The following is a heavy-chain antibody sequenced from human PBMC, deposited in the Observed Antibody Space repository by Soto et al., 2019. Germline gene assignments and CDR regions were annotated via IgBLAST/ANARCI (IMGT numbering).Heavy chain of an antibody. Sequence: PSQTLSLTCAISGDSVSSNSAAWNWIRQSPSRGLEWLRRTYYRSKWYNDYAVSVKSRITINPDTSKNKFSLQLNSVTPDDTAVYYFARGSWSNLFNYYYYGMDVWGQGTTVTVSS. CDR1: GDSVSSNSAA. J-gene: IGHJ6*02. V-gene: IGHV6-1*01. CDR3: ARGSWSNLFNYYYYGMDV. D-gene: IGHD6-13*01. CDR2: TYYRSKWYN.